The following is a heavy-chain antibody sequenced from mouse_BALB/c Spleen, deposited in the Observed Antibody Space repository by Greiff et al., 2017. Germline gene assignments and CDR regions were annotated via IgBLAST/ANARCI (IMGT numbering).Heavy chain of an antibody. CDR1: GYSFTDYN. J-gene: IGHJ2*01. V-gene: IGHV1S135*01. CDR3: ARTGGDYFAY. D-gene: IGHD4-1*01. CDR2: IDPYNGGT. Sequence: VQLQQSGPELVKPGASVKVSCKASGYSFTDYNMHWVKQSHGKSLEWIGDIDPYNGGTSYNQKFKGKATLTVDKSSSTAFMQRNSLTSEDSAVYYCARTGGDYFAYWGQGTTLTVSS.